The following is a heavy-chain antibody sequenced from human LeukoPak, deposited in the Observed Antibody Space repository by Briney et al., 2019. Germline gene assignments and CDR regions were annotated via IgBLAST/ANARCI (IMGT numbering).Heavy chain of an antibody. CDR2: MSYDGSNK. V-gene: IGHV3-30*18. Sequence: PGGSLRLSCAASGFTFSSYGMHWVRQAPGKGLEWVAVMSYDGSNKYYADSVKGRFTISRDNSKNTLYLQMNSLRAEDTAVYYCAKDPPDIVVVPAAIDYWGQGTLVTVSS. CDR3: AKDPPDIVVVPAAIDY. CDR1: GFTFSSYG. J-gene: IGHJ4*02. D-gene: IGHD2-2*01.